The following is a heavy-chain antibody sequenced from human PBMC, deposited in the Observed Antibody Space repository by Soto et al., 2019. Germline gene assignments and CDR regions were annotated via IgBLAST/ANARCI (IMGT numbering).Heavy chain of an antibody. CDR2: INHSGST. J-gene: IGHJ6*02. V-gene: IGHV4-34*01. D-gene: IGHD6-19*01. CDR1: GGSFSGYY. Sequence: PSAPLSPTCAVYGGSFSGYYWSCIRQPPGKVHDWIGEINHSGSTNYNPSLKSRVTISVDTSKNQFSLKLNSVTAADTAVYYCAGAIAVAGTWIYYYYGMDVWGQGTTVT. CDR3: AGAIAVAGTWIYYYYGMDV.